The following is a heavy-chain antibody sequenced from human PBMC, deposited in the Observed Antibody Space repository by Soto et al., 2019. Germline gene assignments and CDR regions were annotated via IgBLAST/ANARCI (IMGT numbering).Heavy chain of an antibody. CDR1: GFTFSSYA. CDR2: ISGSGGST. J-gene: IGHJ4*02. CDR3: AKDRHYYYDSSGYFDY. D-gene: IGHD3-22*01. V-gene: IGHV3-23*01. Sequence: GVLRLSCAASGFTFSSYAMSWVRQAPGKGLEWVSAISGSGGSTYYADSVKGRFTISRDNSKNTLYLQMNSLRAEDTAVYYCAKDRHYYYDSSGYFDYWGQGTLVTVSS.